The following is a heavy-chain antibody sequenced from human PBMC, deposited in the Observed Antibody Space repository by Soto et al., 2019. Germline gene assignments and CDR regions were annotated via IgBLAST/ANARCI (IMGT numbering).Heavy chain of an antibody. J-gene: IGHJ6*03. Sequence: SGGSLRLSCAASGFTFSSYGMHWVRQAPGKGLEWVAVISYDGSNKYYADSVKGRFTISRDNSKNTLYLQMNSLRAEDTAVYYCAKAEDSYGYSDYYYYYMDVWGKGTTVTVSS. CDR1: GFTFSSYG. CDR3: AKAEDSYGYSDYYYYYMDV. V-gene: IGHV3-30*18. CDR2: ISYDGSNK. D-gene: IGHD5-18*01.